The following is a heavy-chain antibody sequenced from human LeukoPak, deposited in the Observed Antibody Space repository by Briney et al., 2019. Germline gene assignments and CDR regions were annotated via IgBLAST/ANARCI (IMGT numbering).Heavy chain of an antibody. D-gene: IGHD2-15*01. CDR1: GYSISSGYY. CDR3: ARGGAVVVVAATTFDY. Sequence: SETLSLTCAVSGYSISSGYYWGWIRQPPGKGLEWIGSIYHSGSTYYNPSLKSRVTISVDTSKNQFSLKLSSVTAADTAVYYCARGGAVVVVAATTFDYWGQGTLVTVSS. CDR2: IYHSGST. V-gene: IGHV4-38-2*01. J-gene: IGHJ4*02.